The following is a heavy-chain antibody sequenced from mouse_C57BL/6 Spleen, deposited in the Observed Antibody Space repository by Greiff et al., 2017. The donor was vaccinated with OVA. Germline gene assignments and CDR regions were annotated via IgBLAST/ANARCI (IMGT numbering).Heavy chain of an antibody. CDR2: ISSGGDYI. D-gene: IGHD1-1*01. CDR3: TSDYGSLNGWYFDV. Sequence: EVMLVESGEGLVKPGGSLKLSCAASGFTFSSYAMSWVRQTPEKRLEWVAYISSGGDYIYYADTVKGRFTISRDNARNTLYLQMSSLKSEDTAMYYCTSDYGSLNGWYFDVWGTGTTVTVSS. V-gene: IGHV5-9-1*02. J-gene: IGHJ1*03. CDR1: GFTFSSYA.